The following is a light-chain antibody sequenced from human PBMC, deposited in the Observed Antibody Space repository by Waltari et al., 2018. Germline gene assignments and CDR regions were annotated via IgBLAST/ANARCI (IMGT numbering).Light chain of an antibody. Sequence: QSALTQPASVSGSPGQAITISCTGTSSDVGRHHLVSWYQHHPGKPPKLRIYDDTKRPSGVSNRFSGSKSGNTASLTISGLQAEDEADYYCCSYAGGTASILLGGGTKLTVL. J-gene: IGLJ2*01. CDR1: SSDVGRHHL. CDR2: DDT. CDR3: CSYAGGTASIL. V-gene: IGLV2-23*01.